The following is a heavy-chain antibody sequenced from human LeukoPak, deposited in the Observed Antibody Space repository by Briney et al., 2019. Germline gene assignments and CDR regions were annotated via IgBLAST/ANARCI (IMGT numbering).Heavy chain of an antibody. V-gene: IGHV3-30*18. CDR2: ISYDGSNK. CDR3: AKDLLPYCSSTSCYNDYFDY. D-gene: IGHD2-2*02. CDR1: GFTFSSYG. J-gene: IGHJ4*02. Sequence: PGRSLRLSCAASGFTFSSYGMHWVHQAPGKGLEWVAVISYDGSNKYYADSVKGRFTISRDNSKNTLYLQMNSLRAEDTAVYYCAKDLLPYCSSTSCYNDYFDYWGQGTLVTVSS.